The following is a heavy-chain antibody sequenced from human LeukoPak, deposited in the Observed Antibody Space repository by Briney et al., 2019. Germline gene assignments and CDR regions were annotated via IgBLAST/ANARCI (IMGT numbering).Heavy chain of an antibody. Sequence: GGSLRLSCGASGFTFSSYAMSWVRQAPGKGLEWVSFVSISSGTIYYADSVKGRFSISRDNAKSSLDLQMNSLRAEDTAVYYCARAMSTFGGVRNYFDSWGQGTLVTVSS. V-gene: IGHV3-48*04. D-gene: IGHD3-16*01. CDR1: GFTFSSYA. J-gene: IGHJ4*02. CDR2: VSISSGTI. CDR3: ARAMSTFGGVRNYFDS.